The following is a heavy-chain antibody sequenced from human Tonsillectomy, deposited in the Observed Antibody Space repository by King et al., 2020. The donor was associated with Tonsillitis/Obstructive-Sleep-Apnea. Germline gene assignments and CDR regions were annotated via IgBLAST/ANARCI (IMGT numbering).Heavy chain of an antibody. J-gene: IGHJ4*02. CDR2: FDAEDGKT. CDR1: GYTLTELS. Sequence: QLVQSGAEVKKPGASVKVSCKVSGYTLTELSMHWVRQAPGKGLEWMGAFDAEDGKTVYAQTFQGTLTMTEDTSTDTAYLELSSLRSEDTAVYYCAIADCRTRCYGNFDYWGQGTLVTVSS. V-gene: IGHV1-24*01. D-gene: IGHD2-2*01. CDR3: AIADCRTRCYGNFDY.